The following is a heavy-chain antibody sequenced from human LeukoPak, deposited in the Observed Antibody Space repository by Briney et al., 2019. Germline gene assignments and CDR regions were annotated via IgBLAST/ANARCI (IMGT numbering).Heavy chain of an antibody. CDR1: GFTFSIYW. D-gene: IGHD5-24*01. CDR2: IKEDGSVK. CDR3: ARRWKLSLDV. Sequence: PGGSLRLSCAASGFTFSIYWMTWVRQAPGKGLEWVANIKEDGSVKYYVGSVKGRFTISRDNAKKSLYLQMNNLRGEDTAVYFCARRWKLSLDVWGQGTTVTVSS. J-gene: IGHJ6*02. V-gene: IGHV3-7*01.